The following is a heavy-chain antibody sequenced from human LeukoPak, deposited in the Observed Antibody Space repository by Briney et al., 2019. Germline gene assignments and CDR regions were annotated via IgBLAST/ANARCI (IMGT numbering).Heavy chain of an antibody. J-gene: IGHJ4*02. CDR3: ARVKWSSAWSGY. V-gene: IGHV3-48*01. CDR1: GFTFSVYG. D-gene: IGHD6-19*01. CDR2: ISNSGSTV. Sequence: AGGSLRLSCAASGFTFSVYGMNWVRQAPGKGLEWVSYISNSGSTVTYADSVKGRFTISRDNAKNSLYLQMSSLRVEDTAVYYCARVKWSSAWSGYWGQGVLVTVSS.